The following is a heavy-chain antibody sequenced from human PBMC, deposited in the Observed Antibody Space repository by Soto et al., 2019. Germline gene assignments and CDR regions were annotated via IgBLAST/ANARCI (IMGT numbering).Heavy chain of an antibody. Sequence: PGGSLRLSCAASGFSFSHYGLHWVRQAPGKGLEWVAVISYDGSTKYYADSVKGRFTISRDNSKNTLFLQMNSLRSEDTAVYFCAKDARYCDSTSCYADNYFDYWGQGTLVTVSS. J-gene: IGHJ4*02. V-gene: IGHV3-30*18. CDR2: ISYDGSTK. D-gene: IGHD2-2*01. CDR3: AKDARYCDSTSCYADNYFDY. CDR1: GFSFSHYG.